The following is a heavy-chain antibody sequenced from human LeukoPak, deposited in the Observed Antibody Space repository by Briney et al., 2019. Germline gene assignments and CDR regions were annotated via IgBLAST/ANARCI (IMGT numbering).Heavy chain of an antibody. Sequence: GGSLSLSCAASGFTFASYAMHWVRQAPGKGLEYVSLIYGDGGTTHYADSVKGRFSISRDNSKNSLYLQMNSLRTEDTAFYYCAQDWWGSYLSWGRGTLVTVSS. J-gene: IGHJ4*02. CDR1: GFTFASYA. V-gene: IGHV3-43*02. D-gene: IGHD1-26*01. CDR2: IYGDGGTT. CDR3: AQDWWGSYLS.